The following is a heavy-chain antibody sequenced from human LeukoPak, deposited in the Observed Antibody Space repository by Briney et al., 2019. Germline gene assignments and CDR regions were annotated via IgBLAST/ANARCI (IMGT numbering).Heavy chain of an antibody. Sequence: SETLSLTCTVSGGSISSSSYYWGWIRQPPGKGLEWIGSIYYSGSTYYNPSLKSRVTISVDTSKNQFSLKLSSVTAADTAVYYCARHYEYSYGWAPFSFDYWGQGTLVTVSS. V-gene: IGHV4-39*01. CDR1: GGSISSSSYY. CDR2: IYYSGST. D-gene: IGHD5-18*01. J-gene: IGHJ4*02. CDR3: ARHYEYSYGWAPFSFDY.